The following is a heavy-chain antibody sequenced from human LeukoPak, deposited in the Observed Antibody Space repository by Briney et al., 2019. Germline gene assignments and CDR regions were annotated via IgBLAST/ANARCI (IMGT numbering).Heavy chain of an antibody. V-gene: IGHV1-69*01. CDR1: GGTVSSYA. CDR2: IIPIFGTA. J-gene: IGHJ5*02. Sequence: GSSVKVSCKASGGTVSSYAISWVRQAPGQGLEWMGGIIPIFGTANYAQKFQGRVTITADESTSTAYMELSSLRSEDTAVYYCARAGYCGGDCYARAWFDPWGQGTLVTVSS. CDR3: ARAGYCGGDCYARAWFDP. D-gene: IGHD2-21*01.